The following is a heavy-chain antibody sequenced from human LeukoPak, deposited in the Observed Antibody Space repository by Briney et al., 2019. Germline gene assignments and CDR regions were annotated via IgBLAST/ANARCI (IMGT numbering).Heavy chain of an antibody. Sequence: ESGPTLVKPTETLTLTCTVSGFSLSNARMGVSWIRQPPGKALEWLAHIFSNDEKSYSTSLKSRLTISKDTSKSQVVLTMTNMDPVDTATYYCARIEMYYDFWSGPAALDCWGQGTLVTVSS. CDR3: ARIEMYYDFWSGPAALDC. V-gene: IGHV2-26*01. J-gene: IGHJ4*02. CDR2: IFSNDEK. CDR1: GFSLSNARMG. D-gene: IGHD3-3*01.